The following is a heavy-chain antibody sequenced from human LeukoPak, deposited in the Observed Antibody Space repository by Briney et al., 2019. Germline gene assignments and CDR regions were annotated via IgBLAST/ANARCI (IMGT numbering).Heavy chain of an antibody. J-gene: IGHJ4*02. V-gene: IGHV4-39*01. D-gene: IGHD4-23*01. Sequence: PSETLSLTCSVSGASVYSDSSYWTWIRQPPGKGLEWIGSIYYSGSTHYNPSLKSRVTISVDTSKNQFSLKLSSVTAADTAVYYCANSANYGGNSGFFDYWGQGTLVTVSS. CDR1: GASVYSDSSY. CDR2: IYYSGST. CDR3: ANSANYGGNSGFFDY.